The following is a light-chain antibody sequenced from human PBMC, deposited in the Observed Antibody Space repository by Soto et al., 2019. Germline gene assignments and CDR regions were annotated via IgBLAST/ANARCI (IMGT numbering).Light chain of an antibody. V-gene: IGKV1-5*03. CDR2: KAS. J-gene: IGKJ1*01. CDR3: HHYNGYSEA. Sequence: DIKMTLSTSKLSGSVGPRVTITCRASQSISSWMAWYLQKQGKDHKXLIYKASSLESGVPSRFSGSGSGTEGTLTLGILQPDDVETYDCHHYNGYSEAFGQVTKVDNK. CDR1: QSISSW.